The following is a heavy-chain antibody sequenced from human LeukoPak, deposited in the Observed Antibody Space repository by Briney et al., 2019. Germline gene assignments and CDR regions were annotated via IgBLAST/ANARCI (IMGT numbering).Heavy chain of an antibody. V-gene: IGHV3-53*01. Sequence: PGGSLRLSCAASGFTVSSNYMSWVRQAPGKGLEWVSVIYSGGSTYYADSVKGRFTISRDNSKNTLYLQMNSLRAEDTAVYYCARVVSNWGSAYFDYWGQGTLVTVSS. CDR2: IYSGGST. D-gene: IGHD7-27*01. CDR3: ARVVSNWGSAYFDY. J-gene: IGHJ4*02. CDR1: GFTVSSNY.